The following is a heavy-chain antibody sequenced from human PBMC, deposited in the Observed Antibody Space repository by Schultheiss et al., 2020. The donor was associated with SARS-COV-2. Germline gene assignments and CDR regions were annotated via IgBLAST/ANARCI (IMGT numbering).Heavy chain of an antibody. Sequence: GGSLRLSCAVSGFTFSSYWMHWVRQAPGKGLEWVSGISWNSGSIGYADSVKGRFTISRDNAKNSLYLQMNSLRAEDTALYYCAKDKSAAGTQAAFDIWGQGTMVTVSS. CDR2: ISWNSGSI. D-gene: IGHD6-13*01. CDR3: AKDKSAAGTQAAFDI. J-gene: IGHJ3*02. CDR1: GFTFSSYW. V-gene: IGHV3-9*01.